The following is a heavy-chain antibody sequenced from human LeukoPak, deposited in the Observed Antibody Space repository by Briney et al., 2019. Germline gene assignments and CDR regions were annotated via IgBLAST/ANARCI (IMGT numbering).Heavy chain of an antibody. D-gene: IGHD5-12*01. Sequence: PSETLSLTCAVSGGSISSSYWWSWIRQPPGKGLEWIGEIYHSGSTNYNLSLKSRVTISVDTSKNQFSLKLSSVTAADTAVYYCARGPGVATIWGFDYWGQGTLVTVSS. CDR1: GGSISSSYW. J-gene: IGHJ4*02. CDR3: ARGPGVATIWGFDY. CDR2: IYHSGST. V-gene: IGHV4-4*02.